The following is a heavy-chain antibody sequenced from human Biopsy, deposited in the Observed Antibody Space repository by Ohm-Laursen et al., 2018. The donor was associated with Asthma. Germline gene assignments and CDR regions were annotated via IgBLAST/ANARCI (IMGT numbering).Heavy chain of an antibody. D-gene: IGHD3-10*01. J-gene: IGHJ6*02. Sequence: VASVKVSCKTSGHTFNSAGITWVRQAPGQGLEWMGWISVYNGNTKVAQKLQDRVTMITDTSTSTAYMELRSLRSDDTAVYFCARAVDYSHYYGIDVWGQGTTVTAS. CDR1: GHTFNSAG. V-gene: IGHV1-18*01. CDR3: ARAVDYSHYYGIDV. CDR2: ISVYNGNT.